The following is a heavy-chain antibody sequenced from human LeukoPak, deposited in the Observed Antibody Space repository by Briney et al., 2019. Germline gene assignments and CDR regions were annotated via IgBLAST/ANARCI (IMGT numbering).Heavy chain of an antibody. CDR2: IYYSGST. V-gene: IGHV4-59*01. D-gene: IGHD3-10*01. J-gene: IGHJ1*01. CDR3: ARGSVVRGVLFQH. CDR1: GGSISSYY. Sequence: SETLSLTCTVSGGSISSYYWSWIRQPPGKGLEWIGYIYYSGSTNYNPSLKSRVTISVDTSKNQFSLKLSSVTAADTAVYYCARGSVVRGVLFQHWGQGTLVTVSS.